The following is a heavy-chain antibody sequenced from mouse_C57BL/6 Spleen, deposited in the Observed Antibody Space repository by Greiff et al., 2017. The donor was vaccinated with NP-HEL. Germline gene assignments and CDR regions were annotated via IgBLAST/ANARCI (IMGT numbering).Heavy chain of an antibody. Sequence: VKLQESGAELVKPGASVKISCKASGYAFSSYWMNWVKQRPGKGLEWIGQIYPGDGDTNYNGKFKGKATLTADKSSSTAYMQLSSLTSEDSAVYFCAREGDSNYDYWGQGTTLTVSS. CDR1: GYAFSSYW. D-gene: IGHD2-5*01. CDR2: IYPGDGDT. J-gene: IGHJ2*01. V-gene: IGHV1-80*01. CDR3: AREGDSNYDY.